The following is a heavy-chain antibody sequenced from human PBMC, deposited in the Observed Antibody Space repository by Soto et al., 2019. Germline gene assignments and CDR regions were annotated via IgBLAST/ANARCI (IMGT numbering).Heavy chain of an antibody. D-gene: IGHD3-10*01. CDR3: VSDRGWPDSFNM. CDR1: GFTFSPFW. V-gene: IGHV3-74*01. CDR2: ISGDGSTI. J-gene: IGHJ3*02. Sequence: GGSVRLSCAASGFTFSPFWMHWVRQAPGKGLVWVSHISGDGSTIVYADSVKGRFTISRDNAKNTLYLQMNSLRVEDTAVYFCVSDRGWPDSFNMWGQGTMVTVSS.